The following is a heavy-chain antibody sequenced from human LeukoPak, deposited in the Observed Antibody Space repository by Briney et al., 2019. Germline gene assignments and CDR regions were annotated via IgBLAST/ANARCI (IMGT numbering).Heavy chain of an antibody. CDR3: ATEGRHGNSGFYAFDI. CDR1: GFTFSIFE. D-gene: IGHD4-23*01. J-gene: IGHJ3*02. Sequence: GGSLRLSCAASGFTFSIFEMHWVRQAPGKGLEWVSCISSRGSIIYYADSVKGRFTISRDNTKNSLYLQMNSLRAEDTAVYYCATEGRHGNSGFYAFDIWGQGTIVTVSS. V-gene: IGHV3-48*03. CDR2: ISSRGSII.